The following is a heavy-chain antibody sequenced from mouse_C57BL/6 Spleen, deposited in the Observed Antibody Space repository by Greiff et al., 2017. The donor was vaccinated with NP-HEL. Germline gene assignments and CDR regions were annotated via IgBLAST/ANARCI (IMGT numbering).Heavy chain of an antibody. CDR2: IDPSDSYT. D-gene: IGHD1-1*01. J-gene: IGHJ3*01. V-gene: IGHV1-59*01. Sequence: QVQLQQPGAELVRPGTSVKLSCKASGYTFTSYWMHWVKQRPGQGLEWIGVIDPSDSYTNYNQKFKGKATLTVDTSSSTAYMQLSSLTSEDSAVYYCARPRDYGSPWFAYWGQGTLVTVSA. CDR1: GYTFTSYW. CDR3: ARPRDYGSPWFAY.